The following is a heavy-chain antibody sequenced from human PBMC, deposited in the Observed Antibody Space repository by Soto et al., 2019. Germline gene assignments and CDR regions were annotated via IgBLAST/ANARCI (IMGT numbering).Heavy chain of an antibody. Sequence: PGGSLRLSCAASGFTFSSYGMHWVRQAPGKGLEWVAVISYDGSNKYYADSVKGRFTISRDNSKNTLYLQMNSLKAEDTAVYYCAKERVPAAILWWFDPWGQGTLVTVSS. D-gene: IGHD2-2*02. CDR1: GFTFSSYG. J-gene: IGHJ5*02. V-gene: IGHV3-30*18. CDR2: ISYDGSNK. CDR3: AKERVPAAILWWFDP.